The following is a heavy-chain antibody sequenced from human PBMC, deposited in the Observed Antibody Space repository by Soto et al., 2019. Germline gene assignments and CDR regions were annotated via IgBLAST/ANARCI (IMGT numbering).Heavy chain of an antibody. CDR3: ARSRGSYYSNFDS. Sequence: QVQLVQSGAEVKKPGSSVKVSCKASADTFTGYTVTWVRQAPGRGLEWVGRVIPILGASNFAQKFQGRVTISADKSTDTAYMVLTGLTSEDTAVYYCARSRGSYYSNFDSWGQGTLVTVSS. CDR2: VIPILGAS. CDR1: ADTFTGYT. D-gene: IGHD3-10*01. J-gene: IGHJ4*02. V-gene: IGHV1-69*08.